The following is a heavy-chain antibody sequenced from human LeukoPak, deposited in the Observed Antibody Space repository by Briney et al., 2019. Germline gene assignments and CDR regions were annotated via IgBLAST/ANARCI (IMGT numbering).Heavy chain of an antibody. J-gene: IGHJ4*02. V-gene: IGHV1-69*05. Sequence: ASVKVSCKAAGGTLSSYAISWVRQAPGQGLEWMGGIIPIFGTANYAQKFQGRVTITTDESTSTAYMELSSLRSEDTAVYYCATMAPLRFFWGQGTLVTVSS. CDR3: ATMAPLRFF. D-gene: IGHD3-3*01. CDR2: IIPIFGTA. CDR1: GGTLSSYA.